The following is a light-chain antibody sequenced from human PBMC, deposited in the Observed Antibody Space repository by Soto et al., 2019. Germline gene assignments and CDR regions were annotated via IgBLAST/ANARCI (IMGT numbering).Light chain of an antibody. J-gene: IGLJ2*01. V-gene: IGLV2-8*01. CDR3: GPKEGTNKPVV. CDR1: NSDIGASNS. CDR2: EVT. Sequence: QSALTQPPSASGSPGQSVTISCAGSNSDIGASNSVSWYQQHPGKAPKLLISEVTKRPSGVPDRFSGSKSGNTASLTVSGLQAEDEADNSGGPKEGTNKPVVFGGGTKLTVL.